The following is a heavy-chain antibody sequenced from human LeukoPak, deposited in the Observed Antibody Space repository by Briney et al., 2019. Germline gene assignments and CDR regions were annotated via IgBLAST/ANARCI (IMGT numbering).Heavy chain of an antibody. Sequence: GSLRLSCAASGFTFSSYAMSWVRQAPGKGLEWVSAISGSGGSTYYADSVKGRFTISRDNSKNTLYLQMNSLRAEDTAVYYCAKDPFIYCSGGSCYSDYWGQGTLVTVSS. J-gene: IGHJ4*02. D-gene: IGHD2-15*01. CDR3: AKDPFIYCSGGSCYSDY. V-gene: IGHV3-23*01. CDR1: GFTFSSYA. CDR2: ISGSGGST.